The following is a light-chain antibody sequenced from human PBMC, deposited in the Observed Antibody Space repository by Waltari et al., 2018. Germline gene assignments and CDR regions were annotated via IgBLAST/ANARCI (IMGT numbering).Light chain of an antibody. J-gene: IGLJ1*01. CDR3: TSYTTTSPLV. CDR1: SSDVGGYKY. V-gene: IGLV2-14*03. CDR2: DVS. Sequence: QAALTQPASVSGSPGQSITISRTGTSSDVGGYKYASWYQQQPDKAPQLMIYDVSERPSGVPNRFSGSKSGNTASLTISGLQTEDEADYYCTSYTTTSPLVFGTGTRVTVL.